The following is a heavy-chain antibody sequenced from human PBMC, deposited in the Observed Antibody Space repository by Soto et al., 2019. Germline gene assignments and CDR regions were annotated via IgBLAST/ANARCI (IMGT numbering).Heavy chain of an antibody. V-gene: IGHV4-30-2*06. CDR1: GGSISSGSHS. J-gene: IGHJ4*02. CDR2: IFHSGST. Sequence: PSETLSLTCAVSGGSISSGSHSWSWIRQSPGKGLEWIGYIFHSGSTYFNPSLESRVTISMDRSKNHFSLKLTSVTAADTAVYYCARAPRGNYGYPSYFDYWGQGTLVTVSS. CDR3: ARAPRGNYGYPSYFDY. D-gene: IGHD3-10*01.